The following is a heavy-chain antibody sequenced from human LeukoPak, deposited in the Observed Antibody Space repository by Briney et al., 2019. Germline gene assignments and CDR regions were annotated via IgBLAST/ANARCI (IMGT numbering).Heavy chain of an antibody. J-gene: IGHJ5*02. CDR3: AGQRGYAWFWFDP. V-gene: IGHV1-18*01. CDR1: GYTFTTYG. Sequence: ASVKVSCKSSGYTFTTYGITWVRQAPGQGLEWMGWISANNKDGRYAQNLQDRVTLTTDTSTSTAYMELRNLRSDDTAVYYCAGQRGYAWFWFDPWGQGTLVTVSS. CDR2: ISANNKDG. D-gene: IGHD5-12*01.